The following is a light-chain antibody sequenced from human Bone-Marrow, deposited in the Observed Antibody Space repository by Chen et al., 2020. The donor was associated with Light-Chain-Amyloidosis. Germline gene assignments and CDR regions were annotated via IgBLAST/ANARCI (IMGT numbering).Light chain of an antibody. CDR3: QQYGTSPLT. CDR2: GSS. V-gene: IGKV3-20*01. J-gene: IGKJ4*01. Sequence: EIVFTQSPGTLSLSPGEGANLSCRASQTSSSNYFTWYKQKFGQAPRLLIYGSSSRATGIPDRFTGSGSGTDFTLTINRLEPEDFAMYYCQQYGTSPLTFGGGTKVEIK. CDR1: QTSSSNY.